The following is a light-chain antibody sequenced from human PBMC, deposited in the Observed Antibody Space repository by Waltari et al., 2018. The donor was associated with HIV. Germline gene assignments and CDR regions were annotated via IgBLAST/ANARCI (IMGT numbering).Light chain of an antibody. V-gene: IGLV1-51*01. CDR2: DKK. CDR1: RSNIGNNY. J-gene: IGLJ2*01. CDR3: GTWDSSLSAVV. Sequence: QSVLTQPPSVSAAPGQKVTISCSGSRSNIGNNYVSWYQQLPGTAPKLLIYDKKKRPSGIPDRFSGSKSGTSATLGITGLQTGDEADYYCGTWDSSLSAVVFGGGAKLTVL.